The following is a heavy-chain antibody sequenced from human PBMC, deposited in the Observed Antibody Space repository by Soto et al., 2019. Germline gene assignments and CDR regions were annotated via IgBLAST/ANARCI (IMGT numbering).Heavy chain of an antibody. CDR1: GGSISSYY. CDR3: ARDCSGGSCSDAFVI. D-gene: IGHD2-15*01. V-gene: IGHV4-59*01. Sequence: SETLSLTCTVSGGSISSYYWSWIRQPPGKGLEWIGYIYYSGSTNYNPSLKSRVTISVDTSKNQFSLKLSSVTAADTAVYYCARDCSGGSCSDAFVIWGQGTMVT. J-gene: IGHJ3*02. CDR2: IYYSGST.